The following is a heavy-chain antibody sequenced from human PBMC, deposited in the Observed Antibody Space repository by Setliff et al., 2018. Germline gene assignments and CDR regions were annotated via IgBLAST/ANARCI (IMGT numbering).Heavy chain of an antibody. CDR3: ARSSISCYYACNYNYMDV. CDR1: GYTITNFA. CDR2: INTNSGNP. Sequence: ASVKVSCKASGYTITNFALNWVRQAPGQGPEWMGWINTNSGNPTYAQGFTGRFVFSLDTSVSMAYLQISSLKAEDTAIYYCARSSISCYYACNYNYMDVWGKGTTGTVSS. D-gene: IGHD2-2*01. J-gene: IGHJ6*03. V-gene: IGHV7-4-1*04.